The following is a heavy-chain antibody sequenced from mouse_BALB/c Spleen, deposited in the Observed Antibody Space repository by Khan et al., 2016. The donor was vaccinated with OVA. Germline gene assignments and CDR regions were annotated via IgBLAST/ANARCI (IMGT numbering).Heavy chain of an antibody. CDR2: IWGDGST. Sequence: VQLQESGPALVAPSQSLSITCTVSGFSLTSYGVNWVRQPPGKGLEWLGVIWGDGSTNYPSVLISRLSISKDNSKSQVFLKLNSLQTDDTATYDCVKQNYGTLYAMDYWGQGTAVTVSS. CDR3: VKQNYGTLYAMDY. D-gene: IGHD2-1*01. CDR1: GFSLTSYG. J-gene: IGHJ4*01. V-gene: IGHV2-3*01.